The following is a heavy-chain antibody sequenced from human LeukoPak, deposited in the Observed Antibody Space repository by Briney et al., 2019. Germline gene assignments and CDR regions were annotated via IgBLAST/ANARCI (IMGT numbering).Heavy chain of an antibody. Sequence: AGSLTLSCAVSGFSFSSYWMSWVRQAPGKGLEWVANIRQDGNEQYYMDSVKGRFTISRDNAKKSMFLQMNGLTAEDTAVYYCARAPYSGGCYLVYWGQGTLVTVSS. J-gene: IGHJ4*02. V-gene: IGHV3-7*01. CDR3: ARAPYSGGCYLVY. D-gene: IGHD6-19*01. CDR2: IRQDGNEQ. CDR1: GFSFSSYW.